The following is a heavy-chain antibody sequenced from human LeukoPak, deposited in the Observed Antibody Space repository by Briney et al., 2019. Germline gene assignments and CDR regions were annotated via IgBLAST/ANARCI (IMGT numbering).Heavy chain of an antibody. J-gene: IGHJ6*02. CDR1: GGSISSSSYY. CDR3: ARADLARYGMDV. V-gene: IGHV4-61*01. Sequence: SETLSLTCTASGGSISSSSYYWSWIRQPPGKGLEWIGYIYYSGSTNYNPSLKSRVTISVDTSKNQFSLKLSSVTAADTAVYYCARADLARYGMDVWGQGTTVTVSS. CDR2: IYYSGST.